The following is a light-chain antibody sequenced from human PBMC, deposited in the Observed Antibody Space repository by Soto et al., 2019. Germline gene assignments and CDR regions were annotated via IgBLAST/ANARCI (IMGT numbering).Light chain of an antibody. CDR1: QGISSY. V-gene: IGKV1-8*01. CDR3: QQYYSYPYT. Sequence: AIRMTQSPSSFSASTGDRVTITCRASQGISSYLAWYQQKPGKAPKVLIYAASTLQSGVPSRFSGSGSGTDFTLTISCLQSEDFATYYCQQYYSYPYTFGQGTKLEIK. J-gene: IGKJ2*01. CDR2: AAS.